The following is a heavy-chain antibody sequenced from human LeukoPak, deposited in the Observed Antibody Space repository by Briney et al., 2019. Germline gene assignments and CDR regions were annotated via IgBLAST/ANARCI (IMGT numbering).Heavy chain of an antibody. V-gene: IGHV3-23*01. CDR3: ARNLPFDY. Sequence: GGTLRLSCAASGFTFSGFGMSWVRQAPGKGLEWVSAISGSGDNTYYADPVKGRFTISRDNSKNMLYLQMNSLRAEDKAVYYCARNLPFDYWGQGTLVTVSS. CDR1: GFTFSGFG. CDR2: ISGSGDNT. J-gene: IGHJ4*02.